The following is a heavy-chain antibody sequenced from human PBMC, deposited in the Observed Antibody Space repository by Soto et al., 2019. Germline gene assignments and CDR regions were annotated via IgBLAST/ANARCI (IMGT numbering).Heavy chain of an antibody. CDR2: IEPSTGDT. CDR3: ARGSGTGRAGILEASEY. J-gene: IGHJ4*02. D-gene: IGHD1-26*01. Sequence: ASVKVSCKASGYTFTDYFIHWVRQASGQGLEWMGWIEPSTGDTKYAQDFQDRVTMTTDTSISTAYMELNSLMSDDTAVYYCARGSGTGRAGILEASEYWGQRTQVPVSS. V-gene: IGHV1-2*02. CDR1: GYTFTDYF.